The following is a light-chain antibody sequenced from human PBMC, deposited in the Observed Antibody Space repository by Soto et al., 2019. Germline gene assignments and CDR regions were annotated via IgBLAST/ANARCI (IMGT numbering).Light chain of an antibody. CDR2: WAS. J-gene: IGKJ2*01. Sequence: IVMTQSPDSLAVSLGERATINCKSSHSLFYSSNHQTYLAWYQQKPGQPPKLLIYWASTRQSGVPDRFSGSGSATDFTLTISSLQAEDVAIYYCQQYFSTPPYTFGQGTTREI. CDR3: QQYFSTPPYT. V-gene: IGKV4-1*01. CDR1: HSLFYSSNHQTY.